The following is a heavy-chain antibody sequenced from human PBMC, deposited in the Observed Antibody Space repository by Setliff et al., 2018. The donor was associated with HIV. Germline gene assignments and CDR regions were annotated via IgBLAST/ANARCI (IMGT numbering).Heavy chain of an antibody. Sequence: GESLKISCKGSGYSFTNYWIGWVRQMPGKGLEWVGIINPLDSNIIYSPSFQGQVTFSVDQAISTVYLQWNSLKASDTAMYYCARQASWGYYFDYWGQGTLVHRLL. V-gene: IGHV5-51*01. CDR3: ARQASWGYYFDY. CDR2: INPLDSNI. J-gene: IGHJ4*02. D-gene: IGHD3-16*01. CDR1: GYSFTNYW.